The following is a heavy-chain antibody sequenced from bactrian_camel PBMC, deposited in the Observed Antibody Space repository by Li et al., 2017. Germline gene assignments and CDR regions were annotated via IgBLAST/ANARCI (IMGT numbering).Heavy chain of an antibody. D-gene: IGHD3*01. V-gene: IGHV3S41*01. Sequence: GSVQVGGSLNLSCVATSGYSYSTYCMGWFRQGPGMEREGVAIICGDGRRGYGDSVKGRFTISKDNTKKTLYLQMNSPKIEDTAVYYCALGSSRQATMTARGKGTQVTVS. CDR1: GYSYSTYC. J-gene: IGHJ4*01. CDR2: IICGDGRR.